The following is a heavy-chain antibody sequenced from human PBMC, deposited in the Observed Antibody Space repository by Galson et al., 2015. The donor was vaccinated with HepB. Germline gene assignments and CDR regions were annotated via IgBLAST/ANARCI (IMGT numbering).Heavy chain of an antibody. CDR3: ARDLLLYYDSIGYPQKADDAFDI. CDR1: GDSVSSNSAA. V-gene: IGHV6-1*01. D-gene: IGHD3-22*01. J-gene: IGHJ3*02. Sequence: CAISGDSVSSNSAAWNWIRQSPSRGLEWLGRTYYRYKWYNDYAVSVKSRITINPDTSKNQFSLQLNSVTPEDTAVYYCARDLLLYYDSIGYPQKADDAFDIWGQGTMVTVSS. CDR2: TYYRYKWYN.